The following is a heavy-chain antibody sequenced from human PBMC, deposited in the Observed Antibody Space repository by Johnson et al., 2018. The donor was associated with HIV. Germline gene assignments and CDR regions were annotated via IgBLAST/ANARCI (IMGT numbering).Heavy chain of an antibody. D-gene: IGHD1-1*01. CDR1: GFTFDDYG. Sequence: QVQLVESGGGVVRPGGSLRLSCSVSGFTFDDYGISWVRQTPGEGLEWVSYISGSGNSIYYADSVKGRFTISRDNAKNSLYLQMNSLRAEDTAVYYCARGDGYRRAFDIWGQGTMVTVSS. V-gene: IGHV3-11*04. CDR2: ISGSGNSI. J-gene: IGHJ3*02. CDR3: ARGDGYRRAFDI.